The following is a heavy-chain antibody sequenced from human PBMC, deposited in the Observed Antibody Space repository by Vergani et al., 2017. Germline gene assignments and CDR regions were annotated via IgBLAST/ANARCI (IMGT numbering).Heavy chain of an antibody. Sequence: QVQLQESGPGLVKPSETLSLTCTVSGGSISSYYWSWFRQPPGKGLEWIGYIYYSGSTNYNPSLKSRVTISVDTSKNQFSLKLSSVTAADTAVYYCARGEQLEVWFDPWGQGTLVTVSS. V-gene: IGHV4-59*01. CDR3: ARGEQLEVWFDP. CDR2: IYYSGST. J-gene: IGHJ5*02. D-gene: IGHD6-6*01. CDR1: GGSISSYY.